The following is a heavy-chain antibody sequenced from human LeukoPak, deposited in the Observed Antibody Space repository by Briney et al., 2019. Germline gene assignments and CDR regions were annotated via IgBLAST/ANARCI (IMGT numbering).Heavy chain of an antibody. V-gene: IGHV4-38-2*02. CDR1: DYSMTSGYY. Sequence: PSETLSLTYTVSDYSMTSGYYWGWIRQPPGKGLEWIGSIYHSGSTYYNPSLKSRVAISVDTSKNQFSLKLSSVTAADTAVYYRARRVWATTISRDAFDIWGQGTVVTVSS. CDR3: ARRVWATTISRDAFDI. CDR2: IYHSGST. J-gene: IGHJ3*02. D-gene: IGHD1-26*01.